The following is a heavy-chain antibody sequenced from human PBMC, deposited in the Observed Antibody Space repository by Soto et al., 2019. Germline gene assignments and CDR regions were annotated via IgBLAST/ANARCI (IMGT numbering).Heavy chain of an antibody. CDR2: FDPEDGET. CDR1: GYTLTELS. J-gene: IGHJ4*02. Sequence: ASVKVSCKVSGYTLTELSMHWVRQAPGKGLEWMGGFDPEDGETIYAQKFQGRVTMTGDTSTDTAYMELSSLRSEDTAVYYCATSLSWNYGGRGYYFDYWGQGTLVTVSS. V-gene: IGHV1-24*01. CDR3: ATSLSWNYGGRGYYFDY. D-gene: IGHD1-7*01.